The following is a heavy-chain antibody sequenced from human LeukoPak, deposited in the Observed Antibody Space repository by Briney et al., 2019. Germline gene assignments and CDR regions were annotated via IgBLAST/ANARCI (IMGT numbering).Heavy chain of an antibody. Sequence: KTSETLSLTCTVSGGSISSSSYYWGWIRQPPGKGLEWIGEIYHSGSTNYNPSLKSRVTISVDKSKNQFSLKLSSVTAADTAVYYCARVRVNDGWFDPWGQGTLVTVSS. D-gene: IGHD2-8*01. J-gene: IGHJ5*02. V-gene: IGHV4-39*07. CDR2: IYHSGST. CDR3: ARVRVNDGWFDP. CDR1: GGSISSSSYY.